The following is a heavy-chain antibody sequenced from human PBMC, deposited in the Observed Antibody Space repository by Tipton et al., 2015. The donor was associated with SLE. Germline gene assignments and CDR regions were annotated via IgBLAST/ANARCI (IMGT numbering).Heavy chain of an antibody. J-gene: IGHJ4*02. CDR2: ISYSGST. D-gene: IGHD1-7*01. CDR1: GGSIGSHY. V-gene: IGHV4-59*11. Sequence: LRLSCTISGGSIGSHYWTWIRPPPGKGLEWIGWISYSGSTNFNPSLKSRVTISIDKSGSQFSLSLTSVTAADTAVYYCARMPPGGWNYYFDYWGQGTPVTVSS. CDR3: ARMPPGGWNYYFDY.